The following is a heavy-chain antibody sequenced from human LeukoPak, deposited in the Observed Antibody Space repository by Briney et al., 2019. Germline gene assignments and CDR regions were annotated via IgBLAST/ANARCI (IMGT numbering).Heavy chain of an antibody. Sequence: GGSLRLSCVGSGFTFSVHWVRQVPGKGLERLTFIRHAGTDQHYADSVRGRFTISRDNSKNTVYLQMNSLRPEETALYYCAKDGNWASVSWGQGTLVTVSS. CDR3: AKDGNWASVS. V-gene: IGHV3-30*02. CDR2: IRHAGTDQ. D-gene: IGHD7-27*01. CDR1: GFTFS. J-gene: IGHJ5*02.